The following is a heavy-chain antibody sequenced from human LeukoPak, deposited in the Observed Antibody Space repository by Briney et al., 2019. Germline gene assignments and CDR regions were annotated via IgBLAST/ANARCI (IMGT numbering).Heavy chain of an antibody. CDR1: GNSISSGYC. Sequence: PSETLSLTCAVSGNSISSGYCWGWIRQPPGKGLEWIGSIYHSGSTYYNPSLKSRVTISVDTSKNQFSLKLRSVTAADTAVYYCARVRGEDYYMDVWGKGTTVTVSS. CDR3: ARVRGEDYYMDV. V-gene: IGHV4-38-2*01. D-gene: IGHD3-10*01. CDR2: IYHSGST. J-gene: IGHJ6*03.